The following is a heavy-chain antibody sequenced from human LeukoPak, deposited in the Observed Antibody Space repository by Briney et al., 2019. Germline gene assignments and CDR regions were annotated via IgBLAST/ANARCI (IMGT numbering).Heavy chain of an antibody. CDR3: ARAVGSYYDSSGYYYHSWFDP. D-gene: IGHD3-22*01. V-gene: IGHV3-30*01. CDR2: ISYDGSNK. Sequence: GRSLRLSCAASGFTFSSYAMHWVRQAPGKGLEWVAVISYDGSNKYYADSVKGRFTISRDNSKNTLYLQMNSLRAGDTAVYYCARAVGSYYDSSGYYYHSWFDPWGQGTLVTVSS. CDR1: GFTFSSYA. J-gene: IGHJ5*02.